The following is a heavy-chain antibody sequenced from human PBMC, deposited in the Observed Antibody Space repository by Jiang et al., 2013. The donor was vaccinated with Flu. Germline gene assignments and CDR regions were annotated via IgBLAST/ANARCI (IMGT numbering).Heavy chain of an antibody. CDR1: GFSFSNYA. Sequence: VQLVESGGGVVQPGASLRLSCAASGFSFSNYAMHWVRQAPGQGLEWVAVISYDGGDEGYLDSVKGRFTISRDNSKNTLYLQMNGLTTEDTALYYCARSHQTKDIGTAGTYYWGQGALVTVSS. V-gene: IGHV3-30*04. D-gene: IGHD1-1*01. CDR2: ISYDGGDE. J-gene: IGHJ4*02. CDR3: ARSHQTKDIGTAGTYY.